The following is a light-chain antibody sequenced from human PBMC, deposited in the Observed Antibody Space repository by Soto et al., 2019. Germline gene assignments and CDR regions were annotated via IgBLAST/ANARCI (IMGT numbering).Light chain of an antibody. CDR1: RSNIGAGYD. J-gene: IGLJ1*01. Sequence: SVVTQPPSVFGGPGQRGTISCTGGRSNIGAGYDVHWYQRLPGTAPKLVIYGTTNRPSGVPDRFSGSKSGTSASLAITGLQAEDEADYYCQSYDGTLSGSYVFGIGTKVTVL. CDR3: QSYDGTLSGSYV. V-gene: IGLV1-40*01. CDR2: GTT.